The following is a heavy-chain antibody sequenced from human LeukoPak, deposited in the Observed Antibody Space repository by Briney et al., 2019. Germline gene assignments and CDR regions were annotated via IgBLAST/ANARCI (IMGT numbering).Heavy chain of an antibody. CDR2: ISAYNGNT. CDR1: GYTFTSYG. D-gene: IGHD5-18*01. CDR3: ARVAWGTAMVTGEPDY. V-gene: IGHV1-18*01. J-gene: IGHJ4*02. Sequence: GASVKVSCKASGYTFTSYGFSWVRQAPGQGLEWMGWISAYNGNTKYAQKLQGRVTMTTDTSTSTAYMELRSLRSDDTAVYYCARVAWGTAMVTGEPDYWGQGTLVTVSS.